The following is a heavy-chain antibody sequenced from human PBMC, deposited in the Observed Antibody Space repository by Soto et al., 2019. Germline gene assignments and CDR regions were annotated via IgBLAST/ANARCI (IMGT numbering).Heavy chain of an antibody. D-gene: IGHD3-3*01. J-gene: IGHJ6*02. CDR3: ARGRHHYDFWSGLLYGMDV. Sequence: SETLSLTCAVYGGSFSGYYWSWIRQPPGKGLEWIGEINHSGSTNYNPSLKSRVTISVDTSKNQFSLKLSSMTAADTAVYYCARGRHHYDFWSGLLYGMDVWGQGTTVTVSS. V-gene: IGHV4-34*01. CDR2: INHSGST. CDR1: GGSFSGYY.